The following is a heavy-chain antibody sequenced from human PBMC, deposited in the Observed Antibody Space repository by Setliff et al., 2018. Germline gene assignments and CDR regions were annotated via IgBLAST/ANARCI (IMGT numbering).Heavy chain of an antibody. J-gene: IGHJ4*02. CDR1: GYSFTSHY. CDR2: INTGGGSS. Sequence: ASVKVSCKASGYSFTSHYMHWVRQAPGQGLEWMGIINTGGGSSSSTQKFEGRVTMTRDTSTNTVYMELSGLTSDDTAVYYCARAGLAATGRKGVFDHWGRGTLVTVSS. CDR3: ARAGLAATGRKGVFDH. D-gene: IGHD6-13*01. V-gene: IGHV1-46*01.